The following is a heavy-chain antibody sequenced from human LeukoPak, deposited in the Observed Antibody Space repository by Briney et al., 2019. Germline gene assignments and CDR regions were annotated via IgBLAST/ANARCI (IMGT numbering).Heavy chain of an antibody. CDR2: IIPILGIA. D-gene: IGHD3-10*01. Sequence: AVTVSCKASACTFSSYAFGWVRQAPGPGMEWMGRIIPILGIANYAQKVHGRVTITADKSNSKTSMELQSLSPNDTAVYYFSRPRLMVHAFDIWGEGTMFTLSS. CDR1: ACTFSSYA. CDR3: SRPRLMVHAFDI. V-gene: IGHV1-69*04. J-gene: IGHJ3*02.